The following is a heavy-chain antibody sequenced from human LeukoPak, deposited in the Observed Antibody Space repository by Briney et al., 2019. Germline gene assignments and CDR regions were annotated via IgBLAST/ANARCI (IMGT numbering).Heavy chain of an antibody. D-gene: IGHD5-18*01. CDR2: INHSGST. J-gene: IGHJ4*02. CDR3: ARSNGYSYGYIEYYFDY. V-gene: IGHV4-34*01. Sequence: SETLSLTCAVYGGSFSGYYWSWIRQPPGKGLEWIGEINHSGSTNYNPSLKSRVTISVDTSKNQFSLKLSSVTAADTAVYYCARSNGYSYGYIEYYFDYWGQGTLVTVSS. CDR1: GGSFSGYY.